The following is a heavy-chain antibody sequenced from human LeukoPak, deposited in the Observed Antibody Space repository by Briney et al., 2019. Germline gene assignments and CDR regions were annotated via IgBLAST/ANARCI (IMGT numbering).Heavy chain of an antibody. CDR2: INHSGST. D-gene: IGHD6-6*01. V-gene: IGHV4-34*01. J-gene: IGHJ5*02. Sequence: SETLSLTCAVYGGSSSGYYWSWIRQPPGKGLEWIGEINHSGSTNYNPSLKSRVTISVDTSKNQFSLKLSSVTAADTAVYYCARVGSSSSNWFDPWGQGTLVTVSS. CDR1: GGSSSGYY. CDR3: ARVGSSSSNWFDP.